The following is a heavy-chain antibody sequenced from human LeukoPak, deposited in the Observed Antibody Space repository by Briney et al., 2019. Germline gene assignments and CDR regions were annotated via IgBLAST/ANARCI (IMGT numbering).Heavy chain of an antibody. CDR1: GYTFTSYG. J-gene: IGHJ4*02. D-gene: IGHD3-22*01. Sequence: GASVKVSCKASGYTFTSYGISWVRQAPGQGLEWMGWISAYNGNTDYAQKLQGRVTMTTDTSTSTAYMELRSLRSDDTAVYYCARGRHGGDDSSSYYLYFDYWGQGTLVTVSS. V-gene: IGHV1-18*01. CDR2: ISAYNGNT. CDR3: ARGRHGGDDSSSYYLYFDY.